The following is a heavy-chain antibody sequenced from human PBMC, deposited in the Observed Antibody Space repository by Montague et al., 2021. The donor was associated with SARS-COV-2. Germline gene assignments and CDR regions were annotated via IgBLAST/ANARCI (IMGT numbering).Heavy chain of an antibody. CDR2: IYYSGST. V-gene: IGHV4-39*07. J-gene: IGHJ4*02. D-gene: IGHD6-19*01. Sequence: SETLSLTCTVSGGSISSSSYYWGWIRQPPGKGLEWIGSIYYSGSTYYNPSLKSRVTISVDTSKNQFSLKLSSVTAADTAVYYCARGNRIAVAGTDFDYWGQGTLVTVSS. CDR3: ARGNRIAVAGTDFDY. CDR1: GGSISSSSYY.